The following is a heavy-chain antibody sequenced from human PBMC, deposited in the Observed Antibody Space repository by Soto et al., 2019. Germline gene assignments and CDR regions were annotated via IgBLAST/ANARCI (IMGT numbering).Heavy chain of an antibody. CDR3: ARDSLASLRFLEWLLPYGMDV. D-gene: IGHD3-3*01. CDR2: IWYDGSNK. J-gene: IGHJ6*02. CDR1: GFTFSSYG. V-gene: IGHV3-33*01. Sequence: GGSLRLSCAASGFTFSSYGMHWVRQSPGKGLEWVAVIWYDGSNKYYADSVKGRFTISRDNSKNTLYLQMNSLRAEDTAVYYCARDSLASLRFLEWLLPYGMDVWGQGTTVTVSS.